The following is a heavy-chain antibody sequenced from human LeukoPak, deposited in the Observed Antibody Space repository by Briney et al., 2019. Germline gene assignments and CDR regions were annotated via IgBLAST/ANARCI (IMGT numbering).Heavy chain of an antibody. D-gene: IGHD3-10*01. V-gene: IGHV3-33*01. J-gene: IGHJ3*02. Sequence: GGSLRLSCAASGFTFSSHGKHWVRQAPGKGLEWVAVIWYDGSNKYYADSVKGRFTISRDNSKNTLYLQMNSLRAEDTDVYYTARDLTFGSGGAFGSWGQGTMVTVSS. CDR3: ARDLTFGSGGAFGS. CDR2: IWYDGSNK. CDR1: GFTFSSHG.